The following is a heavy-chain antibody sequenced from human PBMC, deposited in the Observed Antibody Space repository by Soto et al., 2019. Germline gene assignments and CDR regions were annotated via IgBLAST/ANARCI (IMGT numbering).Heavy chain of an antibody. Sequence: QVQLVQSGAEVKKPGASVKVSCKASGYTFTSYGISWVRHAPGQGLEWMGWISAYNGNTNYAQKLQGRVTMTTITSTSTAYMELRSLSSDDTDVYYGAKVQVDTINWFDPWGQGTLVTVSS. J-gene: IGHJ5*02. D-gene: IGHD5-12*01. V-gene: IGHV1-18*04. CDR3: AKVQVDTINWFDP. CDR2: ISAYNGNT. CDR1: GYTFTSYG.